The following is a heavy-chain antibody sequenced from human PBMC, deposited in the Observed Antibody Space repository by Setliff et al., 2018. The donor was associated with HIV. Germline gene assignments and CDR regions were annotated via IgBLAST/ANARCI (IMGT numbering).Heavy chain of an antibody. V-gene: IGHV1-18*01. CDR2: ISAYNGNT. Sequence: ASVKVSCKASGYTFTSYGISGVRQAPGQGLEWMGWISAYNGNTNYAQKLQGRVTMTTDTSTSTAYMELRSLRSDDTAVYYCARDHSDYYDSSGYYSYWGQGTLVTVSS. J-gene: IGHJ4*02. D-gene: IGHD3-22*01. CDR1: GYTFTSYG. CDR3: ARDHSDYYDSSGYYSY.